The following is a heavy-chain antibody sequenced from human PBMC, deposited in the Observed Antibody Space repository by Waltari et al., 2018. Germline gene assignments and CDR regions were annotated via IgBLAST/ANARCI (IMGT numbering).Heavy chain of an antibody. Sequence: EVQLVESGGGLVQPGGSLRIPRAASGFTFSGHWINWVRQAPGKGLEWVANIKQDGSEKYYVDSVKGRFTISRDNAKNSLYLQMNSLRAEDTAVYYCARDPRWLVGEYYFDYWGQGTLVTVSS. CDR3: ARDPRWLVGEYYFDY. V-gene: IGHV3-7*01. J-gene: IGHJ4*02. CDR2: IKQDGSEK. D-gene: IGHD6-19*01. CDR1: GFTFSGHW.